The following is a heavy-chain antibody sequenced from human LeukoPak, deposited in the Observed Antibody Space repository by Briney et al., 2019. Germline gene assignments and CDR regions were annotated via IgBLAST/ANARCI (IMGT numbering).Heavy chain of an antibody. V-gene: IGHV1-18*01. CDR1: SYTFTSYG. J-gene: IGHJ6*03. CDR2: ISAYNGNT. Sequence: ASVKVSCKASSYTFTSYGISWLRQAPGQGLEWMEWISAYNGNTNYAQKFKGRSTMTTDTSTSTASMEQRSLRSVDTAVYYCARDGSLPPPPTNNKYYMDVWGKGTTVTVSS. CDR3: ARDGSLPPPPTNNKYYMDV. D-gene: IGHD1/OR15-1a*01.